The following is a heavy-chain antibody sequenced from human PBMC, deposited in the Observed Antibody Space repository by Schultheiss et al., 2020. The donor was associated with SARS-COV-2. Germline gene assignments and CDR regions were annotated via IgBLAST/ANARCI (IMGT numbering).Heavy chain of an antibody. D-gene: IGHD1-26*01. J-gene: IGHJ4*02. V-gene: IGHV5-51*01. Sequence: GESLKISCKGSGYSFTRYWIGWVRQMPGKGLEWMGIIYPDDSDTRYSPSFQGQITISADKSIMTTYLQWSSLKASDTAMYYCARWRWGSYVTVWGQGTLVTVSS. CDR3: ARWRWGSYVTV. CDR1: GYSFTRYW. CDR2: IYPDDSDT.